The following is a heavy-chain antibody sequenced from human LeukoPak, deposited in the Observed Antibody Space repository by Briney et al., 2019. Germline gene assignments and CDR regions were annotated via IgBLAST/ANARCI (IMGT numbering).Heavy chain of an antibody. Sequence: SETLSLTCTVSGGSISNYYWSWIRQPPGMGLEWIGYIYYSGSTTYNPSLKSRVTISVDTSKNQFSLKLSSVTAADTAVYYCAREVGVLFDYWGQGTLVTVSS. CDR3: AREVGVLFDY. D-gene: IGHD1-26*01. J-gene: IGHJ4*02. V-gene: IGHV4-59*01. CDR1: GGSISNYY. CDR2: IYYSGST.